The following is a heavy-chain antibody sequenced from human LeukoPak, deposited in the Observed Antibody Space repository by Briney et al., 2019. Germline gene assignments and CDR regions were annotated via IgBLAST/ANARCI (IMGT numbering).Heavy chain of an antibody. V-gene: IGHV1-18*01. J-gene: IGHJ5*02. Sequence: GASVKVSCKASGYTFTSYGISWVRQAPGQGLEWMGWISAYNGSTNYAQKLQGRVTMTTDTSTSTAYMELRSLRSDDTAVYYCARSESSIHQTGDWFDPWGQGTLVTVSS. CDR3: ARSESSIHQTGDWFDP. CDR2: ISAYNGST. CDR1: GYTFTSYG. D-gene: IGHD7-27*01.